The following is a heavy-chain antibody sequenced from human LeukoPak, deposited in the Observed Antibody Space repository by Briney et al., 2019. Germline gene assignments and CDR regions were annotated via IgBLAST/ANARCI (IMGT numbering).Heavy chain of an antibody. CDR2: MKEDGSQK. D-gene: IGHD3-16*01. V-gene: IGHV3-7*01. CDR1: GFTFSKYW. J-gene: IGHJ4*02. Sequence: GGSLRLSCEASGFTFSKYWMSWVRQAPGKGLEWVANMKEDGSQKHYVDSVKGRFTISRDNTKNSLYLQMSSLRADDTAVYYCASTVGLDYWGQGTLVTVSS. CDR3: ASTVGLDY.